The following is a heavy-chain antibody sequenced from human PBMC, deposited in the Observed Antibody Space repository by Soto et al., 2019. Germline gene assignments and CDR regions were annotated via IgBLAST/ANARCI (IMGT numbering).Heavy chain of an antibody. V-gene: IGHV4-39*01. CDR2: IHDSGTT. Sequence: QLQLQESGPGLVKPSETLSLTCTVSGGSIPSSSYYWAWIRQPPGRGLEGIGNIHDSGTTYNSPCLKSRIPTSVAPAKTQCCLKLCSVSAADSAVYYCAIRRYDRSGYSILEFWGQGILVTVSS. CDR3: AIRRYDRSGYSILEF. CDR1: GGSIPSSSYY. D-gene: IGHD3-22*01. J-gene: IGHJ4*02.